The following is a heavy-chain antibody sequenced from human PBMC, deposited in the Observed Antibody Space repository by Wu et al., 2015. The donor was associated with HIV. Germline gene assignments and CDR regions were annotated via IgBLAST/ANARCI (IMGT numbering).Heavy chain of an antibody. V-gene: IGHV1-2*02. CDR3: ARPETGSPGSPENYGMDV. D-gene: IGHD1-14*01. CDR2: INPNSGGT. Sequence: QVQLVQSGAEVKKPGASVKVSCKASGYTFTGYYMHWVRQAPGQGLEWMGWINPNSGGTNYAQKFQGRVTMTRDTSISTAYMELSRLRSDDTAVYYCARPETGSPGSPENYGMDVWGQGTTVTVSS. J-gene: IGHJ6*02. CDR1: GYTFTGYY.